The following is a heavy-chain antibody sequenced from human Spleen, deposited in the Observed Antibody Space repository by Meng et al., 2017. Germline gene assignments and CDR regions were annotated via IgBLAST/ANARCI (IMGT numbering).Heavy chain of an antibody. J-gene: IGHJ2*01. D-gene: IGHD7-27*01. CDR1: GASFSGYY. CDR2: INHSGSA. Sequence: QGHLRQWGAGLLNLSGTLSLTCAVYGASFSGYYWSWIRQSPGKGLEWIGDINHSGSANYNPSLKSRLSISVDTSKNQISLKLTSVTAADTAVYYCAREANGDRWYFDLWGRGTLVTVSS. CDR3: AREANGDRWYFDL. V-gene: IGHV4-34*01.